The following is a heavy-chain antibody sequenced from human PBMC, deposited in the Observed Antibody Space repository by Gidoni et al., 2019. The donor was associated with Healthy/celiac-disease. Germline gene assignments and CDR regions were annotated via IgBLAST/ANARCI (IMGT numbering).Heavy chain of an antibody. CDR3: AKHGTVIDYYYYGMDV. V-gene: IGHV3-23*01. D-gene: IGHD1-1*01. Sequence: EVQLLESGGGLVQPGGSLRLSCAASGFTVSSYAMSWVRQAPGKGLEWVSAISGSGGSTYYADSVKGRFTISRDNSKNTLYLQMNSLRAEDTAVYYCAKHGTVIDYYYYGMDVWGQGTTVTVSS. J-gene: IGHJ6*02. CDR1: GFTVSSYA. CDR2: ISGSGGST.